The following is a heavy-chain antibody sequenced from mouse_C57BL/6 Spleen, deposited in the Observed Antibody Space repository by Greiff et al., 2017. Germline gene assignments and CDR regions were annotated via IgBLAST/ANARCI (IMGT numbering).Heavy chain of an antibody. J-gene: IGHJ2*01. CDR1: GFTFSSYA. CDR2: ISDGGSYT. V-gene: IGHV5-4*01. Sequence: EVQLVESGGGLVKPGGSLKLSCAASGFTFSSYAMSWVRQTPEKRLEWVATISDGGSYTYYPDNVKGRFTISRDNAKNNLYLQMSHLKSEDTAMYYCARDREYYGSSYLDYWGQGTTLTVSS. CDR3: ARDREYYGSSYLDY. D-gene: IGHD1-1*01.